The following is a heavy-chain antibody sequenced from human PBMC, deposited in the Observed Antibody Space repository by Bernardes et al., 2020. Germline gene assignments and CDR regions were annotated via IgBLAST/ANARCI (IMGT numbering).Heavy chain of an antibody. Sequence: ASVKVSCKASGYTFTSYDINWVRQATGQGLEWMGWMNPNSGNTGYAQKFQGRVTMTRNTSISTAYMELSSLRSEDTAVYYCARGQWELLAFDIWGQGTMVTVSS. CDR2: MNPNSGNT. D-gene: IGHD1-26*01. V-gene: IGHV1-8*01. CDR1: GYTFTSYD. J-gene: IGHJ3*02. CDR3: ARGQWELLAFDI.